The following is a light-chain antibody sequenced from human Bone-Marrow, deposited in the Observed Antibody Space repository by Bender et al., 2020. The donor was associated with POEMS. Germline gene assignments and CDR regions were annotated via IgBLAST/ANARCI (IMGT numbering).Light chain of an antibody. CDR2: DVD. V-gene: IGLV2-14*02. Sequence: QSALTQPASVSGSPGQSITISCTGTSSDVGSYNLVSWYQDQPGRAPKLMIYDVDSRPSGVSSRFSGSKSGTSASLAISGLQSEDEADYYCAAWEDSLNGWVFGGGTKLTVL. CDR1: SSDVGSYNL. J-gene: IGLJ3*02. CDR3: AAWEDSLNGWV.